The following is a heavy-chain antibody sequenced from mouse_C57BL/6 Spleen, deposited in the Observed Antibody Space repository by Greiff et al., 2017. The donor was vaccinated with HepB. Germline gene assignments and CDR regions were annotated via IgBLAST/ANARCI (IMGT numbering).Heavy chain of an antibody. V-gene: IGHV1-81*01. CDR3: ARSGDYYGSSFYWYFDV. CDR2: IYPRSGNT. CDR1: GYTFTSYG. D-gene: IGHD1-1*01. J-gene: IGHJ1*03. Sequence: QVQLQQSGAELARPGASVKLSCKASGYTFTSYGISWVKQRTGQGLEWIGEIYPRSGNTYYNEKFKGKATLTADKSSSTAYMELRSLTSEDSAVYFCARSGDYYGSSFYWYFDVWGTGTTVTVSS.